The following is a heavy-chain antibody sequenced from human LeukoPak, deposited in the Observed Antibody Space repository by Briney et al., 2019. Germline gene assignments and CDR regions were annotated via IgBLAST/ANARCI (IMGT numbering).Heavy chain of an antibody. CDR1: GFTFSSYA. CDR3: ARDPSYYDYVWGSYRSIFPNWFDP. D-gene: IGHD3-16*02. V-gene: IGHV3-30-3*01. CDR2: ISYDGSNK. Sequence: GGSLRLSCAASGFTFSSYAMHWVRQAPGKGLEWVAVISYDGSNKYYADSVKGRFTISRDNSKNTLYLQMNSLRAEDTAVYYCARDPSYYDYVWGSYRSIFPNWFDPWGQGTLVTVSS. J-gene: IGHJ5*02.